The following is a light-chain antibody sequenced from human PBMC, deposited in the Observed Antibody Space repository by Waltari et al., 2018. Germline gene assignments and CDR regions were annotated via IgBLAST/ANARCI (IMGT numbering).Light chain of an antibody. V-gene: IGLV2-8*01. CDR1: SIDVGVYNH. CDR3: SSYAGRNTL. Sequence: QSALTQPPSASGAPGPSVTLPCTGPSIDVGVYNHCSWHQQPPGEAPQLLIYEISKRPSGVPDRFSGSKSGNTASLTVSGLQAEDEGDYYCSSYAGRNTLFGGGTKLTVL. CDR2: EIS. J-gene: IGLJ2*01.